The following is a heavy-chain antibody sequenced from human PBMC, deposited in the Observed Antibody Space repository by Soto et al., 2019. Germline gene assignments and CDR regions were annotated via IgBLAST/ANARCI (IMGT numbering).Heavy chain of an antibody. Sequence: SETLSLTCAGSGGSMSSSSYCWGWIRQPAGKGLEWIGSIYYSGSTYYNSSLKSRVTMSLDASKNQFSLKLSSVTAADTAIYYCATTPNNYYYYMDVWGKGTTVTVSS. CDR1: GGSMSSSSYC. J-gene: IGHJ6*03. CDR2: IYYSGST. CDR3: ATTPNNYYYYMDV. V-gene: IGHV4-39*01.